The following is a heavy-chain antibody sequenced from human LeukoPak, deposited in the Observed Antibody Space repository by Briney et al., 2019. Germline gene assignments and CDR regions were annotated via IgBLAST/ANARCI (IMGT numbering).Heavy chain of an antibody. J-gene: IGHJ5*02. V-gene: IGHV4-4*07. Sequence: MPSETLSLTCTVSGGSISSYYWSWIRQPAGKGLEWIGRIYTSGSTNYNPSLKSRVTMSVDTSKNQFSLKLSSVTAADTAVYYCARESGPLRYSSSNWFDPWGQGTLVTVSS. D-gene: IGHD6-19*01. CDR2: IYTSGST. CDR1: GGSISSYY. CDR3: ARESGPLRYSSSNWFDP.